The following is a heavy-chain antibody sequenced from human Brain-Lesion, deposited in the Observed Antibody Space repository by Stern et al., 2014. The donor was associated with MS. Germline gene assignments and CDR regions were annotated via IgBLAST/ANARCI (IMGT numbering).Heavy chain of an antibody. CDR1: GFTFSQAW. V-gene: IGHV3-15*01. D-gene: IGHD1-1*01. CDR3: VAGAQLWL. J-gene: IGHJ4*02. Sequence: VQLVQSGGGLVKSGGSLRLSCAASGFTFSQAWMGWVRQVPGKGLEWVGHIKSSTDGGTPNYAASVKDRFTVSRDNSANMLYLQMNSLTIEDTAVYYCVAGAQLWLWGQGTLVTVSS. CDR2: IKSSTDGGTP.